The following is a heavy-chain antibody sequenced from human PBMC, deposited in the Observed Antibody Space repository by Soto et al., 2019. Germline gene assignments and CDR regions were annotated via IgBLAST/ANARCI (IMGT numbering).Heavy chain of an antibody. Sequence: PSETVSLTCAVYGGSFSGYYWSWIRQPPGKGLEWIGEINHSGSTNYNPSLKSRVTISVDTSKNQFSLKLSSVTAADTAVYYCARGGSKRYSSPRSYYYGMDVWGQGTTVTVSS. D-gene: IGHD6-13*01. V-gene: IGHV4-34*01. CDR3: ARGGSKRYSSPRSYYYGMDV. CDR2: INHSGST. CDR1: GGSFSGYY. J-gene: IGHJ6*02.